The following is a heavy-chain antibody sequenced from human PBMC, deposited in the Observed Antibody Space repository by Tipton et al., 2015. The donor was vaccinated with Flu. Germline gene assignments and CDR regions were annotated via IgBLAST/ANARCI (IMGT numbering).Heavy chain of an antibody. CDR1: GGSFSGYF. J-gene: IGHJ5*02. D-gene: IGHD4-17*01. CDR3: ARARDYGDRGGGWFDP. CDR2: INHSGNT. Sequence: TLSLTCSVYGGSFSGYFWTWIRQPPGMGLEWIGVINHSGNTNTNPSLKSRVTISIDTSKSQFFLNLTSMTAADTGIYYCARARDYGDRGGGWFDPCGQGTLVTVSS. V-gene: IGHV4-34*01.